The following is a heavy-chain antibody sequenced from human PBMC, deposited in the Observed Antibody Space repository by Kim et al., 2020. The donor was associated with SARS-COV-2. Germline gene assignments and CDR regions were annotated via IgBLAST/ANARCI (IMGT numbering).Heavy chain of an antibody. CDR2: IRSKAYGGTT. V-gene: IGHV3-49*03. D-gene: IGHD5-12*01. CDR3: TRDEWLRPFDY. CDR1: GFTFGDYA. J-gene: IGHJ4*02. Sequence: GGSLRLSCTASGFTFGDYAMSWFRQAPGKGLEWVGFIRSKAYGGTTEYAASVKGRFTISRDDSKSIAYLQMNSLKTEDTAVYYCTRDEWLRPFDYWGQGTLVNVSS.